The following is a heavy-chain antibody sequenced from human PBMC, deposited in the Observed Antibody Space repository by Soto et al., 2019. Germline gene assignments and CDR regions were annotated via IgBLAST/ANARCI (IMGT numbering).Heavy chain of an antibody. CDR3: TRETVAGITGLDY. CDR2: ISVSDAFI. V-gene: IGHV3-23*01. J-gene: IGHJ4*02. Sequence: GGSLRRSYAPSGFDVGAFAVNWVRQAPGKGLAWVSGISVSDAFIYYADSVRGRFSISRDASENILYLQMNSLRVDDTALYYCTRETVAGITGLDYWGPGTLVTVSS. D-gene: IGHD1-20*01. CDR1: GFDVGAFA.